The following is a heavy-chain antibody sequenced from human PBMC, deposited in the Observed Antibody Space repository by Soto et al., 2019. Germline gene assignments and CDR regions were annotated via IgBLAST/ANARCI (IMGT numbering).Heavy chain of an antibody. Sequence: QVPLVESGGGVVQPGRSLRLSCAASGFTFSIYGMHWVRQAPGKGLEWVAVISYEGSNKYYADSVKGRFTISRDNSKNTLYLQMNSLRAEDTAVYYCAKDLLGPGRAYGMDVWGQGTTVTVSS. CDR3: AKDLLGPGRAYGMDV. CDR2: ISYEGSNK. V-gene: IGHV3-30*18. CDR1: GFTFSIYG. D-gene: IGHD7-27*01. J-gene: IGHJ6*02.